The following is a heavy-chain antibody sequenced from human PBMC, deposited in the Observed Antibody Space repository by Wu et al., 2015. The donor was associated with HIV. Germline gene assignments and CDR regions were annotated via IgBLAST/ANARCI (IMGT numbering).Heavy chain of an antibody. CDR3: ARAEGYYDSNHPFDY. V-gene: IGHV1-69*12. J-gene: IGHJ4*02. CDR2: IIPMFGTP. CDR1: GASFNNFA. Sequence: QVQLVQSGAEMKKPGSSVKVSCKASGASFNNFAISWVRQAPGQGLEWMGGIIPMFGTPNYARAFQGRVTITAEESTSTIYMELRRLRSGDTAVYYCARAEGYYDSNHPFDYWGQGALVTVSS. D-gene: IGHD3-22*01.